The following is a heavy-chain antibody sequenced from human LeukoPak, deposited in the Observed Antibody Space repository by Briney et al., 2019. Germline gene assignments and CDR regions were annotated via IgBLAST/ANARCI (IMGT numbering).Heavy chain of an antibody. CDR3: ARGYDFNV. CDR1: GFTFSNYS. CDR2: ISSRSSYI. V-gene: IGHV3-21*01. J-gene: IGHJ6*04. D-gene: IGHD3-3*01. Sequence: GGSLRLSCAASGFTFSNYSMDWVRQAPGKGLEWVSSISSRSSYIHYADSVKGRFTISRDNAKNSLYLQMNSLRAEDTAVYYCARGYDFNVWGKGTTVTVSS.